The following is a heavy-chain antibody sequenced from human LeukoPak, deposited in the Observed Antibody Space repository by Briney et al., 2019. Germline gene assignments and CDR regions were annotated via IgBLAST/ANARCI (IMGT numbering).Heavy chain of an antibody. D-gene: IGHD3-10*02. CDR1: GFTFDDYA. CDR3: AQLRSGY. CDR2: ISWDGGST. J-gene: IGHJ4*02. Sequence: PGGSLRLSCATSGFTFDDYAMHWVRQAPGKGLEWVSLISWDGGSTYYADSVKGRCTISRDNSKNSLYLQMHSLRPEDTALYYCAQLRSGYWGQGTLVTVSS. V-gene: IGHV3-43D*03.